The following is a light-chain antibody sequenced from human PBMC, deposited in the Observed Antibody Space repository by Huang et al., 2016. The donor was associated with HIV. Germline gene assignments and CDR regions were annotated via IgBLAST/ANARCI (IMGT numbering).Light chain of an antibody. CDR3: QQYSDLRA. CDR2: DAS. V-gene: IGKV1-33*01. CDR1: QDISDY. J-gene: IGKJ3*01. Sequence: DIQLTQSPSSLSASVGDRVTITCQASQDISDYLNGYQQKPGKAPKLLIYDASNLETGGTARFGGSGSGTEFVFTMSSLQPEDIATYYCQQYSDLRAFGPGTKVDIQ.